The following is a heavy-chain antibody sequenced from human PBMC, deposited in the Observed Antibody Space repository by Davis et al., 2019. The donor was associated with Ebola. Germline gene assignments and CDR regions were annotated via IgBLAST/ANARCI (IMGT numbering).Heavy chain of an antibody. Sequence: SETLSLTCTVSGGSISSYYWSWIRQPPGKGLEWIGYIYDSGTTNYNPSPKSRVTISVDTSKNQFSLNLSSVTAADTAVYFGARRRGALPCLDFWGQGTLVTVSS. J-gene: IGHJ4*01. V-gene: IGHV4-59*01. CDR2: IYDSGTT. D-gene: IGHD1-26*01. CDR3: ARRRGALPCLDF. CDR1: GGSISSYY.